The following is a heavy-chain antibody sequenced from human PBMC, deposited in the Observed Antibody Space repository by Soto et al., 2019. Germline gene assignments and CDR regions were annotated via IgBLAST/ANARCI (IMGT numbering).Heavy chain of an antibody. Sequence: PGESLKISCKGSGYTFTNYWIGWVRQMPGKGPEWMGIIYPGDSATKYNPSFQGQVTISADKSITTTYLQWSSLKASDTAIYYCAASIFYYGMDVWGQGTTVTVSS. CDR2: IYPGDSAT. CDR1: GYTFTNYW. J-gene: IGHJ6*02. CDR3: AASIFYYGMDV. V-gene: IGHV5-51*01.